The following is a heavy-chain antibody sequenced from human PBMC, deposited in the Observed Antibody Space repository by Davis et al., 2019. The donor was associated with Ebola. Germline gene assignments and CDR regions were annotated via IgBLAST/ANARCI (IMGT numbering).Heavy chain of an antibody. D-gene: IGHD2-2*02. CDR3: AKEATGYCSSTSCYTDYYYGMDV. J-gene: IGHJ6*02. CDR2: ISWNSGSI. CDR1: GFTFDDYA. Sequence: PGGSLRLSCAASGFTFDDYAMHWVRQAPGKGLEWVSGISWNSGSIGYADSVKGRFTISRDNAKNSLYLQMNSLRAEDTALYYCAKEATGYCSSTSCYTDYYYGMDVWGQGTTVTVSS. V-gene: IGHV3-9*01.